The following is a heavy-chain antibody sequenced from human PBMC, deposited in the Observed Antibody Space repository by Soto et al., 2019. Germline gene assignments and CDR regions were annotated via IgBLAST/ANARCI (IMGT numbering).Heavy chain of an antibody. CDR2: IKSKTDGGTT. J-gene: IGHJ4*02. V-gene: IGHV3-15*07. CDR1: GFTFSNAW. CDR3: TTEPPLGAEPRDGY. Sequence: EVQLVESGGGLVKPGGSLRLSCAASGFTFSNAWMNWVRQAPGKGLEWVGRIKSKTDGGTTDYAAPVKGRFTISRDDSKNTLYLQMNSLKTEDTAVYYCTTEPPLGAEPRDGYWGQGTLVTVSS. D-gene: IGHD3-10*01.